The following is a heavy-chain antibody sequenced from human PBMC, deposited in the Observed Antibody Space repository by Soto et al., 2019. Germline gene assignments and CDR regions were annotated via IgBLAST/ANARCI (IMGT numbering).Heavy chain of an antibody. CDR2: ISGSGGST. Sequence: GGSLRLSCAASGFTFSSYAMSWVRQAPGKGLEWVSAISGSGGSTYYADSVKGRFTISRDNSKNTLYLQMNSLRAEDTAVYYCAKAPNGVTISYYFDYWGLGTLVTVSS. V-gene: IGHV3-23*01. D-gene: IGHD4-4*01. CDR1: GFTFSSYA. J-gene: IGHJ4*02. CDR3: AKAPNGVTISYYFDY.